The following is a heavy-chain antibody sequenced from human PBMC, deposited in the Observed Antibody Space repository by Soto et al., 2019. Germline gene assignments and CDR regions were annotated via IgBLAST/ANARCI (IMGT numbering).Heavy chain of an antibody. D-gene: IGHD2-21*01. CDR1: GYTFTGYY. V-gene: IGHV1-46*03. CDR2: INPSGGST. Sequence: ASVKVSCKASGYTFTGYYMHWVRQAPGQGLEWMGIINPSGGSTSYAQKFQGRVTMTRDTSTSTVYMELSSLRSEDTAVYYCARVRARIVVAPGAFDIWGQGTMVTVSS. CDR3: ARVRARIVVAPGAFDI. J-gene: IGHJ3*02.